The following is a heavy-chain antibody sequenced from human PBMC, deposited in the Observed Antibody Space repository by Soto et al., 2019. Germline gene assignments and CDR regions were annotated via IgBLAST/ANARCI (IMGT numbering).Heavy chain of an antibody. V-gene: IGHV1-69*13. J-gene: IGHJ4*02. CDR3: ARDRSRYYYDSSGYYFDY. D-gene: IGHD3-22*01. CDR2: IIPIFGTA. CDR1: RGTFSSYA. Sequence: SVKVSCKASRGTFSSYAISWVRQAPGQGXEWMGGIIPIFGTANYAQKFQGRVTITADESTSTAYMELSSLRSEDTAVYYCARDRSRYYYDSSGYYFDYWGQGTLVTVSS.